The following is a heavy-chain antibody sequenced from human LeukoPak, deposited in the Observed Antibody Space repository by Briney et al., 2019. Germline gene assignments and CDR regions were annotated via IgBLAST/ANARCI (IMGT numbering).Heavy chain of an antibody. CDR2: INANSGGT. D-gene: IGHD1-26*01. V-gene: IGHV1-2*06. Sequence: ASVKVSFKTSGYTFADYFIHWVRQAPGQGLEWMGLINANSGGTEYQQKFQGRVTMTRDTSISTAYVEVNWLISDDTAIYYCARDVSSTPNWEFDYWGQGTLVTVSS. J-gene: IGHJ4*02. CDR1: GYTFADYF. CDR3: ARDVSSTPNWEFDY.